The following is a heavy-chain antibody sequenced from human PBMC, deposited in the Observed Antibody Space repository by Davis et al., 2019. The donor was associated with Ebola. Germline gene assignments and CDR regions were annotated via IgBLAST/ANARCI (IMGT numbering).Heavy chain of an antibody. J-gene: IGHJ4*02. D-gene: IGHD6-19*01. Sequence: SETLSLTCTVSGGSISSSSYYWGWIRQPPGKGLEWIGSIYYSGSTYYNPSLKSRVTMSVDTSKNHFSLKLSSVTAADTAVYYCARRSMGSGWPYFDYWGQGTLVTVSS. CDR2: IYYSGST. CDR3: ARRSMGSGWPYFDY. V-gene: IGHV4-39*07. CDR1: GGSISSSSYY.